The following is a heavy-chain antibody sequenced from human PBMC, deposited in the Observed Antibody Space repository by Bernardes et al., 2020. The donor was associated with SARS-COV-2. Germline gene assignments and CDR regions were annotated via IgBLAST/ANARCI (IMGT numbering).Heavy chain of an antibody. V-gene: IGHV3-23*01. CDR1: GFTFSSYA. CDR3: AKDFDGSGSFGDYFDD. CDR2: ISGSGGST. Sequence: GGSLRLSCAASGFTFSSYAMSWVRQAPGKGLEWVSAISGSGGSTYYADSVKGRFTISRDNSKNTLYLQMNSLRAEDTAVYYCAKDFDGSGSFGDYFDDWGQGTLVTGSS. J-gene: IGHJ4*02. D-gene: IGHD3-10*01.